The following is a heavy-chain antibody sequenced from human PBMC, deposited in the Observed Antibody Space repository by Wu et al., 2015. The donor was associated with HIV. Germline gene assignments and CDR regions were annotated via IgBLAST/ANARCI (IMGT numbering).Heavy chain of an antibody. V-gene: IGHV1-2*02. J-gene: IGHJ4*02. CDR2: MNPHSGGT. CDR1: GYTSTGHY. D-gene: IGHD3-16*01. CDR3: ARDGGGIDGDDY. Sequence: QVQLLQSGAEVKKPGASVKVSCQTSGYTSTGHYTHWVRLAPGQRPEWMGWMNPHSGGTTYAPSFQGRVTMTRDTSTNTAYLELTSLRSDDTAVYYCARDGGGIDGDDYWGQGTRVIVSS.